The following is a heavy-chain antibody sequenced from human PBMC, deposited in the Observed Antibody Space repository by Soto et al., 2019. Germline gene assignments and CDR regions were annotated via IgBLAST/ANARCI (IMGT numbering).Heavy chain of an antibody. CDR2: IIPIFGTA. J-gene: IGHJ4*02. Sequence: SVKVSCKASGGTFSSYAISWVRQAPGQGLEWMGGIIPIFGTANYAQKFQGRVTVTADEFTSTAYMELSSLRSEDTAVYYCARATRETYYYDSSGYSHFDYWGQGTLVTVSS. V-gene: IGHV1-69*13. D-gene: IGHD3-22*01. CDR3: ARATRETYYYDSSGYSHFDY. CDR1: GGTFSSYA.